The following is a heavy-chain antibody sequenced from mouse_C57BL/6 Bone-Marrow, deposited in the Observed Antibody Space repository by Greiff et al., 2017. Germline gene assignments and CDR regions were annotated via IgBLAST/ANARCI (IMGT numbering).Heavy chain of an antibody. J-gene: IGHJ3*01. V-gene: IGHV2-6*01. CDR2: IWGVGST. CDR3: ASYDYDGFAY. Sequence: VQLVESGPGLVAPSQSLSITCTVSGFSLTSYGVDWVRQSPGKGLEWVGVIWGVGSTNYNSAIKSRLSISKDNAKSKVFLKMSSLQTDDTAMYYCASYDYDGFAYWGQGTLVTVSA. D-gene: IGHD2-4*01. CDR1: GFSLTSYG.